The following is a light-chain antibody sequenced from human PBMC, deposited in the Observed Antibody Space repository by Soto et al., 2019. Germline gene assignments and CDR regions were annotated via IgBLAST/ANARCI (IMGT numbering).Light chain of an antibody. CDR2: DVS. J-gene: IGKJ1*01. CDR3: LQYNSYST. Sequence: DIPMTQSPSTLSGSVGDRVTITCRASETISTWLAWYQKKPGRAPNLLIYDVSSLESGVPSRFSGGGSGTEFTLTISSLQPDDFATYYCLQYNSYSTFGQGTKVDIK. V-gene: IGKV1-5*01. CDR1: ETISTW.